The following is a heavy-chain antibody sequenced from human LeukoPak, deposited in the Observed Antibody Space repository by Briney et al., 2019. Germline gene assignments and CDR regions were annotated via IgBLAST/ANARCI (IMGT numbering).Heavy chain of an antibody. CDR3: ARDICSGGGCYSGGDV. CDR2: INPSGGST. J-gene: IGHJ6*02. Sequence: ASVKVSCKASGYTFTSYYMHWVRQDPGQGLEWMGIINPSGGSTSYAQKFQGRVTMTRDTSTSTVYMELSSLRSEDTAVYYCARDICSGGGCYSGGDVWGQGTTVTVSS. V-gene: IGHV1-46*01. CDR1: GYTFTSYY. D-gene: IGHD2-15*01.